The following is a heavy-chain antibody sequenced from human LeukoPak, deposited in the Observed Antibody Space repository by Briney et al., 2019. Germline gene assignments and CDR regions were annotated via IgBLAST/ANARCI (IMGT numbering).Heavy chain of an antibody. Sequence: PGGSLRLSCAASGFTVSSNYMSWVRQAPGKGLEWVSVIYSGGSTYYADSVKGRFTISRDNSKNTLYLQMNSLRAEDTAVYYCARPLPLRGGPSPFGYWGQGTLVTVSS. CDR3: ARPLPLRGGPSPFGY. J-gene: IGHJ4*02. V-gene: IGHV3-66*04. CDR1: GFTVSSNY. CDR2: IYSGGST. D-gene: IGHD2-15*01.